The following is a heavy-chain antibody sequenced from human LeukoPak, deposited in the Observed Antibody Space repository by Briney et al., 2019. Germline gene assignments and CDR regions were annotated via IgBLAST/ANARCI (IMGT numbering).Heavy chain of an antibody. CDR3: ARDYKADF. CDR1: GFTFSTYA. J-gene: IGHJ4*02. D-gene: IGHD3-10*01. Sequence: GGSLRLSCATSGFTFSTYAMTWVRQAPGKGLEWVSAIDIYGTKTNYADSVKGRFTISRDNSKNTLYLQMNSLRGEDTAIYYCARDYKADFWGQGTLVTVSS. CDR2: IDIYGTKT. V-gene: IGHV3-23*05.